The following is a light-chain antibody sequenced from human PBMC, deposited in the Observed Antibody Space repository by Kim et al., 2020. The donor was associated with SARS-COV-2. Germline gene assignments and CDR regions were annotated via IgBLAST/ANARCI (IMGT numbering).Light chain of an antibody. V-gene: IGLV2-11*01. Sequence: QSALTQPRSVSGSPGQSVTISCTGTSSNVGGYDYVSWYQQHPGKAPKLIIYDVTERPSGVPDRFSGSKSGNTASLTISGLQADDEGDYYCCSYAGSYSWVFGGGTQLTVL. CDR1: SSNVGGYDY. J-gene: IGLJ3*02. CDR3: CSYAGSYSWV. CDR2: DVT.